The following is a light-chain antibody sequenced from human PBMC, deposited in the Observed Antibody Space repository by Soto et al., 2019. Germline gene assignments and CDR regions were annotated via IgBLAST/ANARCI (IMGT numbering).Light chain of an antibody. CDR2: WAS. J-gene: IGKJ1*01. CDR1: QTVLYTSNY. V-gene: IGKV4-1*01. CDR3: QQYYTTPVT. Sequence: DIVMTQSPDSLAVSLGERATINCKSSQTVLYTSNYLAWYQQKPGQPPKLLIYWASTRESGVPDRFSGSRSGTDFTLTISSLQDEDVAVYYCQQYYTTPVTFGQGTKVEIK.